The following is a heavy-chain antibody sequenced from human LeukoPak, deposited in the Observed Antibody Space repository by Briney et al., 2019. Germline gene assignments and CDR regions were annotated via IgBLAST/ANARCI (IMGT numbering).Heavy chain of an antibody. J-gene: IGHJ5*02. CDR2: IKPDGSAQ. V-gene: IGHV3-7*01. CDR3: ANGGTYSSGP. CDR1: GFTFSNSW. D-gene: IGHD3-22*01. Sequence: GGSLRLSCAASGFTFSNSWMSWVHQAPGKGLEWVATIKPDGSAQYYADSVKGRFTISRDNAKNSLFLQINSLRAEDTAVYYCANGGTYSSGPWGQGTLVTVSS.